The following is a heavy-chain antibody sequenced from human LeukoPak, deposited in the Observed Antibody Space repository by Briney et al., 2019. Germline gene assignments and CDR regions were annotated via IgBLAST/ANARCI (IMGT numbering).Heavy chain of an antibody. D-gene: IGHD3-22*01. Sequence: PGGSLRLSCAASGFTFSSYAMSWVRQAPGKGLEWGSGISGSGDNTYYADSVKGRFTISRDNSKNTLYVQVNSLGTEDTAAYYCAKGSYYDSSGSFYFDYWGQGTLSPSPQ. CDR1: GFTFSSYA. J-gene: IGHJ4*02. CDR3: AKGSYYDSSGSFYFDY. V-gene: IGHV3-23*01. CDR2: ISGSGDNT.